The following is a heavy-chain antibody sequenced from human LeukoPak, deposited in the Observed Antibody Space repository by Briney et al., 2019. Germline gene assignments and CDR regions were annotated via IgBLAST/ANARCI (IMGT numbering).Heavy chain of an antibody. Sequence: PGGSLRLSCATSGFTFSDCAMSWVRQAPGKGLEWVSSISSSDGSTYYADSVKGRFTISRDDSKNTLYLQVNSLRADDTAVYYCAKQLHSSSWDHFDYWGQGTLVTVSS. CDR3: AKQLHSSSWDHFDY. CDR2: ISSSDGST. CDR1: GFTFSDCA. V-gene: IGHV3-23*01. J-gene: IGHJ4*02. D-gene: IGHD6-13*01.